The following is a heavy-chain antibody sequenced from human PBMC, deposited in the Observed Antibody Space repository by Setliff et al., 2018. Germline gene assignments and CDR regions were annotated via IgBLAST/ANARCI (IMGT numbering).Heavy chain of an antibody. Sequence: GASLKLSCKGSGYSFTSYWIGWVRQMPGKGLEWMGIIYPGDSDTGYSPSFQGQVTISADKSISTAYLQWSSLKASDTAMYYCARHRWAIDDAFDIWGQGTMVTVSS. J-gene: IGHJ3*02. CDR2: IYPGDSDT. D-gene: IGHD3-16*01. CDR3: ARHRWAIDDAFDI. CDR1: GYSFTSYW. V-gene: IGHV5-51*01.